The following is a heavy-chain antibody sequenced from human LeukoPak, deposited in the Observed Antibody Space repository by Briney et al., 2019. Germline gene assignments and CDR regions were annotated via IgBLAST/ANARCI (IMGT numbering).Heavy chain of an antibody. CDR1: GGSFSGYY. V-gene: IGHV4-34*01. CDR2: INHSGST. D-gene: IGHD3-3*01. J-gene: IGHJ6*03. Sequence: SETLSLTCAVYGGSFSGYYWSWIRQPPGKGLEWIGEINHSGSTNYNPSLKSRVTISVDTSKNQFSLKLSSVTAADTAVYYCARGSLSYGLFYYYYYYMDVWGKGTTVTVSS. CDR3: ARGSLSYGLFYYYYYYMDV.